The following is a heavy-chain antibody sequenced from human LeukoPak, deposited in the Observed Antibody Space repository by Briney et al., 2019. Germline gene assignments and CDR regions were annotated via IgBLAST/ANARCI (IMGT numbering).Heavy chain of an antibody. Sequence: PGGSLRLSCAASGFTFSSYAMSWVRQAPGKGLEWVSVISGSGGSTYYADSVKGRFTISRDNSKNTLYLQMNSLRAEDTAVYYCAKGTGSPKYYYYYYGMDVWGQGTTVTVSS. D-gene: IGHD3-10*01. CDR2: ISGSGGST. CDR3: AKGTGSPKYYYYYYGMDV. J-gene: IGHJ6*02. V-gene: IGHV3-23*01. CDR1: GFTFSSYA.